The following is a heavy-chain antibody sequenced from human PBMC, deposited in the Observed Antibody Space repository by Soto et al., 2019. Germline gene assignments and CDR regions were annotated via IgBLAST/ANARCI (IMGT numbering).Heavy chain of an antibody. Sequence: PGGSLRLSCAASGFTFSSYAMHWVRQAPGKGLEWVAVISYDGSNKYYADSVKGRFTISRDNSMNTLYLQMNSLRAEDTAVYYCARDPVTATLSYYYGMDVWGQGTTVTVSS. J-gene: IGHJ6*02. CDR3: ARDPVTATLSYYYGMDV. D-gene: IGHD2-21*02. CDR2: ISYDGSNK. CDR1: GFTFSSYA. V-gene: IGHV3-30-3*01.